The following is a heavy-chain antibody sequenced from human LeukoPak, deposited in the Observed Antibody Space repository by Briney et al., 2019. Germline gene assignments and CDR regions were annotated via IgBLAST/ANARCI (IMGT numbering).Heavy chain of an antibody. D-gene: IGHD2-2*01. V-gene: IGHV3-15*01. CDR2: IKSKTDGGTT. CDR1: GFTFSNAW. CDR3: AKERYLAYYFDY. J-gene: IGHJ4*02. Sequence: GGSLRLSCAASGFTFSNAWMNWVRQAPGKGLEWVGRIKSKTDGGTTDYAAPVKGRFTISRDDSINTLSLQMNSLKTEDTAVYYCAKERYLAYYFDYWGQGTLVTVSS.